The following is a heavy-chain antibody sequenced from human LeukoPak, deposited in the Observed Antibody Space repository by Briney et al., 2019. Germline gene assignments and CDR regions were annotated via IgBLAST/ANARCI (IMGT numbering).Heavy chain of an antibody. CDR2: ISSSGSTI. CDR3: ARVRGGSNY. V-gene: IGHV3-48*03. D-gene: IGHD2-2*01. J-gene: IGHJ4*02. CDR1: GFTFSSYE. Sequence: LRLSCADSGFTFSSYEMNWVRQAPGKGLEWVSYISSSGSTIYYADSVKGRFTISRDNAKNSQYLQMNSLRAEDTAVYYCARVRGGSNYWGQGTLVTVSS.